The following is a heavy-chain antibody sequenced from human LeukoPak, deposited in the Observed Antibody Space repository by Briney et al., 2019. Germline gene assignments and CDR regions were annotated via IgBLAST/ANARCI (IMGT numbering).Heavy chain of an antibody. Sequence: SETLSLTCTVSGGSISSYYWSWIRQPPGKGLEWIGYIYYSGSTNYNPSLKSRVTISVDTSKNQFFLKLSSVTAADTAVYYCASSMTHYYYYGMDVWGQGTTVTVSS. CDR2: IYYSGST. V-gene: IGHV4-59*01. CDR1: GGSISSYY. J-gene: IGHJ6*02. CDR3: ASSMTHYYYYGMDV.